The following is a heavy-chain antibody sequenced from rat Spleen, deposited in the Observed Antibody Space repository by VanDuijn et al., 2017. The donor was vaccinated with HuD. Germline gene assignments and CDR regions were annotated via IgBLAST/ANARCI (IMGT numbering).Heavy chain of an antibody. CDR1: GFTFNKYW. J-gene: IGHJ2*01. CDR2: ITDTGGII. Sequence: EVQLEESGGGLVQPGRSLKLSCVASGFTFNKYWMSWIRHAPGKGLEWVASITDTGGIIYYPDSVKGRFTVSRDNAQHTLYLQMNSLRSEDTATYYCSSLLYWGQGVMVTVSS. CDR3: SSLLY. V-gene: IGHV5-31*01.